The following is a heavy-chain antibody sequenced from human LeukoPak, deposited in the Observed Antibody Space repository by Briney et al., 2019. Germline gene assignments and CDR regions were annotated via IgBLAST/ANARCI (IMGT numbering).Heavy chain of an antibody. D-gene: IGHD2-21*02. Sequence: GESLKISCKGSGYSFTRYWIGWVRQMPGKGLEWMGIIYPGDSETKYSPSFQGQVTISADKSISTAYLQWSSLKASDTDMYYCARLPWCGGDCYSEAFDIWGQGTMVTVSS. CDR3: ARLPWCGGDCYSEAFDI. CDR1: GYSFTRYW. CDR2: IYPGDSET. V-gene: IGHV5-51*01. J-gene: IGHJ3*02.